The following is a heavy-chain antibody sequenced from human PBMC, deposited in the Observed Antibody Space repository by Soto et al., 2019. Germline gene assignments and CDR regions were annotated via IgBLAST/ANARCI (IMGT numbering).Heavy chain of an antibody. CDR2: INHSGST. J-gene: IGHJ5*02. CDR1: GGSFSGYY. D-gene: IGHD3-9*01. CDR3: ARGERIFGTLTGYYKGRRCGSAP. Sequence: SETLSLTCAVEGGSFSGYYWSWIRQPPGKGLEWIGEINHSGSTNYNPSLKSRVTISVDTSKNQFSLKLSSVTAADTAVYYCARGERIFGTLTGYYKGRRCGSAPWGQGTLVPVSP. V-gene: IGHV4-34*01.